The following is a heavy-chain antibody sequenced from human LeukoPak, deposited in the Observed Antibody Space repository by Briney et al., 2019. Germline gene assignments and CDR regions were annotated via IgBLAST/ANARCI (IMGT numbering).Heavy chain of an antibody. D-gene: IGHD1-26*01. J-gene: IGHJ5*02. CDR2: INHSGST. CDR1: GGSFSGYY. CDR3: ARTVWWLRDWFDP. Sequence: SETLSPTCAVYGGSFSGYYWSWIRQPPGKGLEWIGEINHSGSTNYNPSLKSRVTISVDTSKNQFSLKLSSVTAADTAVYYCARTVWWLRDWFDPWGQGTLVTVSS. V-gene: IGHV4-34*01.